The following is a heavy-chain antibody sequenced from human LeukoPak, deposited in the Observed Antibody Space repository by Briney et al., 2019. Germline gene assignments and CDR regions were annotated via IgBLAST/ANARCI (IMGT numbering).Heavy chain of an antibody. CDR2: IYYSGST. J-gene: IGHJ5*02. CDR3: ARDHGGAAATQWFDP. D-gene: IGHD6-13*01. CDR1: GGSISSYY. Sequence: PSETLSLTCTVSGGSISSYYWSWIRQPPGKGLEWIGYIYYSGSTNYNPSLKSRVTISVDTSKNQFSLKLSSVTAADTAVYYCARDHGGAAATQWFDPWGQGTLVTVSS. V-gene: IGHV4-59*12.